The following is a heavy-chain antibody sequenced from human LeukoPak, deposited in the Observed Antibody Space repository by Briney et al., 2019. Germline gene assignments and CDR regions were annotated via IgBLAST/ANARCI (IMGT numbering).Heavy chain of an antibody. CDR2: IHYSGST. V-gene: IGHV4-59*01. CDR3: ARADGDYDAFDI. CDR1: GGSISSYY. Sequence: SETLSLTCTVSGGSISSYYWSWIRQPPGKGLEWIGYIHYSGSTNYNPSLKSRVTISVDTSKNQFSLKLSSVTAADTAVYYCARADGDYDAFDIWGQGTMVTVSS. D-gene: IGHD4-17*01. J-gene: IGHJ3*02.